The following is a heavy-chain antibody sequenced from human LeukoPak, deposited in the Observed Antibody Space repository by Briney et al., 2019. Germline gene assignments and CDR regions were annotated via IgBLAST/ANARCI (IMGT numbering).Heavy chain of an antibody. D-gene: IGHD2-2*01. CDR1: GYSFTSYW. CDR2: IYPADSET. V-gene: IGHV5-51*01. Sequence: GESLKISCKGSGYSFTSYWIGWVRQMPGKGLEWMGVIYPADSETTYSPSFQGQVTISADKSISTAYLQWSSLKASDTAMYYCARPTTGCSSTSCYLLFWGQGTLVTVSS. CDR3: ARPTTGCSSTSCYLLF. J-gene: IGHJ4*02.